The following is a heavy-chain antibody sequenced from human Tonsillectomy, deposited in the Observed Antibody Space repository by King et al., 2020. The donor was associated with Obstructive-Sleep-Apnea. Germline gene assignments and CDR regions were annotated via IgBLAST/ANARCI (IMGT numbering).Heavy chain of an antibody. Sequence: VQLQQWGAGLLKPSETLSLTCAVYRGSFSGYYWSWIRQPPGKGLEWIGEINHSGSTNYNPSLKSRVTISVDMSNNQFSLRLSSVTAADTAVYYCARHPLAHGDYGMDVWGLGTTITVSS. V-gene: IGHV4-34*01. CDR2: INHSGST. CDR3: ARHPLAHGDYGMDV. J-gene: IGHJ6*02. CDR1: RGSFSGYY. D-gene: IGHD4-17*01.